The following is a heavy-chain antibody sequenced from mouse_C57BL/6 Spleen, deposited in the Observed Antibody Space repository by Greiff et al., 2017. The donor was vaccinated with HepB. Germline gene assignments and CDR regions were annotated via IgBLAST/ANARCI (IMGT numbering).Heavy chain of an antibody. Sequence: EVKVVESEGGLVQPGSSMKLSCTASGFTFSDYYMAWVRQVPEKGLEWVANINYDGSSTYYLDSLKSRFIISRDNAKNILYLQMSSLKSEDTATYYCAREGIYYEGPYYAMDYWGQGTSVTVSS. CDR3: AREGIYYEGPYYAMDY. V-gene: IGHV5-16*01. CDR1: GFTFSDYY. J-gene: IGHJ4*01. D-gene: IGHD2-4*01. CDR2: INYDGSST.